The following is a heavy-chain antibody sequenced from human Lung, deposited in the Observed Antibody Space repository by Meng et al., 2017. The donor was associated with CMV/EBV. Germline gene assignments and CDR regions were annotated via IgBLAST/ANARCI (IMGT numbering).Heavy chain of an antibody. D-gene: IGHD2-2*01. J-gene: IGHJ4*02. CDR1: GGTFSSYT. CDR2: IIPILGIA. Sequence: SXXVSXKASGGTFSSYTISWVRQAPGQGLEWMGRIIPILGIANYAQKFQGRVTITADKSTSTAYMELSSLRSEDTAVYYCAREALDCSSTSCHFDYWGQGXLVTVSS. CDR3: AREALDCSSTSCHFDY. V-gene: IGHV1-69*04.